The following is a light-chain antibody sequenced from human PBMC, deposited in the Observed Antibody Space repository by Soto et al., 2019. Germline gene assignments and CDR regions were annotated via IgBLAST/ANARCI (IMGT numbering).Light chain of an antibody. CDR2: GAS. Sequence: EIVLTQSPGTLSLSPGERATLSCRASQGVSSSYLAWYQQKPGQAPRLLIYGASSRATGIPDRFGGSGSGTDFTLTISRLEPEDFAVYYCQQYGSSPSYTFGQGTKLEIK. CDR3: QQYGSSPSYT. J-gene: IGKJ2*01. CDR1: QGVSSSY. V-gene: IGKV3-20*01.